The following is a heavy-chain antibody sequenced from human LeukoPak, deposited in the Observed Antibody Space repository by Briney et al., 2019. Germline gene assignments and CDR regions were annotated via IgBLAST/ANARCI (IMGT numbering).Heavy chain of an antibody. CDR3: ARDGGRGPGAFDI. V-gene: IGHV4-59*12. Sequence: SETLSLTCTVSGGSISSYYWSWIRQPPGKGLEWIGYIYYSGSTNYNPSLKSRVTISVDTSKNQFSLKLSSVTAADTAVYYCARDGGRGPGAFDIWGQGTMVTVSS. CDR2: IYYSGST. CDR1: GGSISSYY. D-gene: IGHD3-16*01. J-gene: IGHJ3*02.